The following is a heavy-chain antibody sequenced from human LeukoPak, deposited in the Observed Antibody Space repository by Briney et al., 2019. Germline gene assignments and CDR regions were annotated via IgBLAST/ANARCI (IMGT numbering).Heavy chain of an antibody. Sequence: GGSLRLSCAASGLTFSSYAMSWVRQAPGNGLEWVSGVSGSGGTTYYADSVKGRFTISRDNSKNTLYLQMNSLRAEDTAVYYCAKSRRSILWFGELFPELDYWGQGTLVTVSS. CDR3: AKSRRSILWFGELFPELDY. CDR2: VSGSGGTT. J-gene: IGHJ4*02. CDR1: GLTFSSYA. D-gene: IGHD3-10*01. V-gene: IGHV3-23*01.